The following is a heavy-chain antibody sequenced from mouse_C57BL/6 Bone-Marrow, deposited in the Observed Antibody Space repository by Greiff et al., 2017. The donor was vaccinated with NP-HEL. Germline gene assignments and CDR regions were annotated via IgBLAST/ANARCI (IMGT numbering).Heavy chain of an antibody. Sequence: VQLQQSGPELVKPGASVKISCKASGYTFTDYYMNWVKQSHGKSLEWIGDINPNNGGTSYNQKFKGKATLTVDKSSSTAYMELRSLTSEDSAVYYCARSGYYGSLFDYWGQGTTLTVSS. CDR1: GYTFTDYY. CDR3: ARSGYYGSLFDY. J-gene: IGHJ2*01. CDR2: INPNNGGT. V-gene: IGHV1-26*01. D-gene: IGHD1-1*01.